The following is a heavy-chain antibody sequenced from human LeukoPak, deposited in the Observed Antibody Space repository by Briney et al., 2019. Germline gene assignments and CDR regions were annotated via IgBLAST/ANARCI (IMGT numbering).Heavy chain of an antibody. CDR1: GYTFTGYY. Sequence: ASVKVSCKASGYTFTGYYMHWVRQAPGQGLEWMGRINPNSGGTNYAQKFQGRVTMTRDTSISTAYMELSRLRSDDTAVYYCARDHSGPYSSSWYQPYYFDYWGQGTLVTVSS. CDR2: INPNSGGT. J-gene: IGHJ4*02. CDR3: ARDHSGPYSSSWYQPYYFDY. D-gene: IGHD6-13*01. V-gene: IGHV1-2*06.